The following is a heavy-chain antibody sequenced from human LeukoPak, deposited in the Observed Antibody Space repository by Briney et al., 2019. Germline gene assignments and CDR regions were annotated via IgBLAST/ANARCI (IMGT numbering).Heavy chain of an antibody. Sequence: RSETLSLTCTVSGGSISSSSYYWGWIRQPPGKGLEWIGSIYYSGSTNYSPSLKSRVTLSVDTSKNQFSLKLSSVTAADTAVYYCARGIISSSWYYYYYYMDVWGKGTTVTISS. J-gene: IGHJ6*03. CDR2: IYYSGST. D-gene: IGHD6-13*01. CDR3: ARGIISSSWYYYYYYMDV. V-gene: IGHV4-39*07. CDR1: GGSISSSSYY.